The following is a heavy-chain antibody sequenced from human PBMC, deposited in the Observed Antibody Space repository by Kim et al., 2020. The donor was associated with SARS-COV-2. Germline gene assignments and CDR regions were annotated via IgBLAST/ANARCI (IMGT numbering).Heavy chain of an antibody. J-gene: IGHJ4*02. CDR2: ISGSGDST. V-gene: IGHV3-23*01. CDR3: AKSQTTARYYDTLTGLYNGGSFDY. CDR1: DFTFKNYV. D-gene: IGHD3-9*01. Sequence: GGSLRLSCEASDFTFKNYVMVWVRQAPGRGLEWVSGISGSGDSTYDADSVKGRFTVSRDNSKNTLYLQMKSLRVEDTAVYYCAKSQTTARYYDTLTGLYNGGSFDYWGRGVLVTVSS.